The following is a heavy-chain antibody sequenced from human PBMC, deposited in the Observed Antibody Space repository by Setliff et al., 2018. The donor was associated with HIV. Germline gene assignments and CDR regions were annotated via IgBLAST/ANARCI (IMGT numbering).Heavy chain of an antibody. D-gene: IGHD1-7*01. CDR2: INSDGSST. CDR1: GFSFGDHG. J-gene: IGHJ5*02. Sequence: PGGSLRLSCKGSGFSFGDHGMSWVRQAPGKGLVWVSRINSDGSSTSYADSVKGRFTVSRDNAKNSLFLQMNSLRAEDTAVYYCAALSLRTNSVYGIVSTRFDPWGQGTLVTVSS. CDR3: AALSLRTNSVYGIVSTRFDP. V-gene: IGHV3-74*01.